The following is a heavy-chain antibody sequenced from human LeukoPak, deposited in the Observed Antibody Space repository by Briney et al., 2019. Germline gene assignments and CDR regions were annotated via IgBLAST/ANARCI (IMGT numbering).Heavy chain of an antibody. J-gene: IGHJ6*03. D-gene: IGHD5-24*01. V-gene: IGHV1-69*13. CDR2: IIPIFGTA. CDR1: GGTFSSYA. Sequence: ASVKVSCKASGGTFSSYAISWVRQAPGQGLEWMGGIIPIFGTANYALNFLGRVTITADASAITVYMELSPLTSEDTAVYYCARSPEMPTMMNYYYYMDVWGKGTTVTISS. CDR3: ARSPEMPTMMNYYYYMDV.